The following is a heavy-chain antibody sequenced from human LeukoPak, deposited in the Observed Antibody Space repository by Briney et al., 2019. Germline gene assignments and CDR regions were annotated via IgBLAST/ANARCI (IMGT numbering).Heavy chain of an antibody. V-gene: IGHV1-18*01. Sequence: ASVKVSCKASGYTFTSYGISWVRQAPGQGLEWMGWISAYNGNTNYAQKLQGRVTMTTDTSTSTAYMELRSLRSDDTAVYYCARDPMVRGVITRKNWFDPWGQGTLVTVFS. CDR2: ISAYNGNT. D-gene: IGHD3-10*01. J-gene: IGHJ5*02. CDR3: ARDPMVRGVITRKNWFDP. CDR1: GYTFTSYG.